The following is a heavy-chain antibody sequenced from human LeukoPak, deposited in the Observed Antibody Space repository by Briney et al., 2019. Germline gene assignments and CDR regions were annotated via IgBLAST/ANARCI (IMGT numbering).Heavy chain of an antibody. D-gene: IGHD3-22*01. J-gene: IGHJ4*02. CDR2: ISAYNGNT. Sequence: ASVKVSCKASDYTFTSYGISWVRQAPGQGLEWMGWISAYNGNTNYAQKLQGRVTVTTDTSTSTAYMELRSLRSDDTAVYYCARDLDYARYYYDSSGYYSPFDYWGQGTLVTVSS. CDR3: ARDLDYARYYYDSSGYYSPFDY. CDR1: DYTFTSYG. V-gene: IGHV1-18*01.